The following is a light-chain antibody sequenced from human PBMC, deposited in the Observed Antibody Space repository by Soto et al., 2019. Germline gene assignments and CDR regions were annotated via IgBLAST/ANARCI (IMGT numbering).Light chain of an antibody. CDR3: CSYAGSRV. Sequence: QSALTQPAAVSGSPGQSITISCTGTSSDVGSYNLVSWYQHHPGKAPKLMIYEGSKRPSGVSNRFSGSKSGNTASLTISGLQAEDEDDYYCCSYAGSRVFGGGTKLTVL. CDR1: SSDVGSYNL. V-gene: IGLV2-23*01. CDR2: EGS. J-gene: IGLJ3*02.